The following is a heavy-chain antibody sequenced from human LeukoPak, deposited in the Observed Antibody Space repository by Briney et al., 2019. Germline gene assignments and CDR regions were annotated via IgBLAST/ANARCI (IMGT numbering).Heavy chain of an antibody. V-gene: IGHV4-4*07. CDR2: IYTSGST. J-gene: IGHJ6*03. CDR1: GGSISSYY. D-gene: IGHD3-3*01. Sequence: SETLSLTCTVAGGSISSYYWSWIRQPAGKGLEWIGRIYTSGSTNYNPSLKSRVTMSVDTSKNQFSLKLSSVTAADTAVYYCAREGITIFGVVIPYYMDVWGKGTTVTVSS. CDR3: AREGITIFGVVIPYYMDV.